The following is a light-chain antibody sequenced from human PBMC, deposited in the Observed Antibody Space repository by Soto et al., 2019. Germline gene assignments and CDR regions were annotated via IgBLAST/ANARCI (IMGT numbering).Light chain of an antibody. V-gene: IGLV2-14*01. CDR1: SSDVGDYKY. J-gene: IGLJ1*01. CDR3: SSYTSSSTLV. CDR2: EVS. Sequence: QSALTQPASVSGSPGQSITISCTGTSSDVGDYKYVSWYQQHPGKAPKAMIYEVSNRPSGVSNRFSGSKSGNTASLTISGLQAEDEGDYYCSSYTSSSTLVFGTGTKLTVL.